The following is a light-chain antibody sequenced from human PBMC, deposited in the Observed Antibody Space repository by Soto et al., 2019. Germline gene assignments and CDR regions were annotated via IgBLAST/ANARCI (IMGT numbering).Light chain of an antibody. CDR2: EVT. V-gene: IGLV2-14*01. CDR1: SSDVGGYDF. J-gene: IGLJ1*01. Sequence: QSALTQPASVSGSPGQSITISCTGTSSDVGGYDFVSWYRQYPGQAPKILIYEVTLRPSGVPDRFSGSKSCNTASLTISGLQADDEADYYCSSYTITSSPVFGPGTKLTVL. CDR3: SSYTITSSPV.